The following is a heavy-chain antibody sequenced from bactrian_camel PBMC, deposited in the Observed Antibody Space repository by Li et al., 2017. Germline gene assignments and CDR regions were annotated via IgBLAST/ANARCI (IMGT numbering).Heavy chain of an antibody. CDR3: AESPVWYCGAPRPDEYNF. J-gene: IGHJ4*01. CDR1: GVTFDDAD. V-gene: IGHV3S53*01. Sequence: HVQLVESGGGSVHPGGSLRLSCTISGVTFDDADMGWYRQAPGSECEMVSAVNSDGSTTYADSVKGRFTISHDYGKTTASLQMNSLKPEDTAVYYCAESPVWYCGAPRPDEYNFWGQGTQVTVS. CDR2: VNSDGST. D-gene: IGHD2*01.